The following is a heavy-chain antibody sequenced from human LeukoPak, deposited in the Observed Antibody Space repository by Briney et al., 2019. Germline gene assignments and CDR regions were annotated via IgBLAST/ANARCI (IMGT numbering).Heavy chain of an antibody. CDR1: GFTFSSYG. CDR3: AKDQVRGVGYFDY. D-gene: IGHD3-10*01. Sequence: PGRSLXXSCAASGFTFSSYGMHWVRQAPGKGLEGVPVICYDGTNKSYPDSVKARFTISRDNSKTPLYLQMNSLRAEDTAVYYCAKDQVRGVGYFDYWGQGTLVTVSS. V-gene: IGHV3-33*06. J-gene: IGHJ4*02. CDR2: ICYDGTNK.